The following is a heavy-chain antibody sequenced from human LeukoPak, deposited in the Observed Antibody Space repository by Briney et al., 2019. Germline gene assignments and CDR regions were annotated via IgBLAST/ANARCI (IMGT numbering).Heavy chain of an antibody. CDR3: ARSNREFASGSGDL. CDR1: GFTFSSHW. Sequence: GGSLRLSCAASGFTFSSHWMSWVRQGPGKGLEWVANIKQDGSEKYYVDSVKGRFTISRDNAKNSLYLEMNGLRAEDTAVYYCARSNREFASGSGDLWGQGTLVTVSS. J-gene: IGHJ5*02. D-gene: IGHD3-10*01. V-gene: IGHV3-7*05. CDR2: IKQDGSEK.